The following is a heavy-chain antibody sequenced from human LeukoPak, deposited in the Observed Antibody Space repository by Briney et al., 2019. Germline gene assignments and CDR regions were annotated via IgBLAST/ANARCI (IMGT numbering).Heavy chain of an antibody. V-gene: IGHV4-39*01. J-gene: IGHJ5*02. CDR2: IDNSGTT. D-gene: IGHD6-13*01. CDR1: SGSISSSSYN. CDR3: VRPPGIAAAWFDP. Sequence: SETLSLTCTISSGSISSSSYNWGWIRQTPGKGLEWIGSIDNSGTTYFNPSLKSRVTISVDTSKDQFSLKLSSVTAADTAVYFCVRPPGIAAAWFDPWGQGTLVTVSS.